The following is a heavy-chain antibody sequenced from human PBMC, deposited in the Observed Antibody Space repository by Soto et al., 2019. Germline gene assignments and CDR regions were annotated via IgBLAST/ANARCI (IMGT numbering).Heavy chain of an antibody. CDR1: GYTFTNYD. V-gene: IGHV1-8*01. CDR2: MNPGSGNT. J-gene: IGHJ5*02. Sequence: QVQLVQSGAEVKKPGASVKVSCKASGYTFTNYDISWVRQATGQGLEWMGWMNPGSGNTGYAHKFQGRVTMTRNLSISTAYMELSMLGSDDTAIYYCARMASSGSLNWFDPWGQRTLVTVSS. CDR3: ARMASSGSLNWFDP. D-gene: IGHD3-10*01.